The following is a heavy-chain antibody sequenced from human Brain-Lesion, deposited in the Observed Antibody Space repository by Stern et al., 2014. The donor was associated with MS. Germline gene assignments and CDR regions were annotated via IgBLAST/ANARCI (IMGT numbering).Heavy chain of an antibody. CDR2: IYHSGGT. Sequence: VQLVQSGPGLVKPSGTLSLTCAVSGGSISSNYWWSWVRPSPGRGLGGVGEIYHSGGTTSGQSFESRVIISVNKSKNQFSLKLSYVTAADTAVYYCARELPDLNAFDIWGQGTMVTVSS. V-gene: IGHV4-4*02. CDR3: ARELPDLNAFDI. D-gene: IGHD1-14*01. CDR1: GGSISSNYW. J-gene: IGHJ3*02.